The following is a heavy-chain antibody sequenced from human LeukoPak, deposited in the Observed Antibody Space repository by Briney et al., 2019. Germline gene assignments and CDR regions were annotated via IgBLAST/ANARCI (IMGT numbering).Heavy chain of an antibody. V-gene: IGHV1-2*06. D-gene: IGHD2-2*01. CDR3: ASRDIVVVPAAIQPVDY. CDR2: INPNSGGT. J-gene: IGHJ4*02. CDR1: GYTFTGYY. Sequence: GASVKVSCKASGYTFTGYYMHWVRQAPGQGLEWMGRINPNSGGTNYAQKFQGRVTMTRDTSISTAYMELGRLRSDDTAVYYCASRDIVVVPAAIQPVDYWGQGTLVTVSS.